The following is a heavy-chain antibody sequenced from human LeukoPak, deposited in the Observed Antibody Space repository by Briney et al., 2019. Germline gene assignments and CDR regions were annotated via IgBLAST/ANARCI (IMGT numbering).Heavy chain of an antibody. Sequence: GGSLRLSCAASGFTFSDYYMSWIRQAPGKGLEWLSYISSSGRIIYYADSVKGRFTISRDNAKNSLCLQMSSLRAEDTAVYYCVGESTSSTDYWGQGTLVTVSS. CDR3: VGESTSSTDY. J-gene: IGHJ4*02. CDR2: ISSSGRII. CDR1: GFTFSDYY. D-gene: IGHD6-6*01. V-gene: IGHV3-11*04.